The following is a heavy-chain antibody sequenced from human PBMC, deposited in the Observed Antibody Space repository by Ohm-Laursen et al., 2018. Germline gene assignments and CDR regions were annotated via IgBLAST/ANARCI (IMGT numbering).Heavy chain of an antibody. CDR3: ARETRYYYDSSGYFPVAFDI. V-gene: IGHV3-30*03. J-gene: IGHJ3*02. CDR2: ISYDGSNK. D-gene: IGHD3-22*01. CDR1: GFTFSSYG. Sequence: SLRLSCAASGFTFSSYGMHWVRQVPGKGLEWVAVISYDGSNKYYADSVKGRFTISRDNSKNTLFLQMNSLRVEDTAVYYCARETRYYYDSSGYFPVAFDIWGQGTMVTVSS.